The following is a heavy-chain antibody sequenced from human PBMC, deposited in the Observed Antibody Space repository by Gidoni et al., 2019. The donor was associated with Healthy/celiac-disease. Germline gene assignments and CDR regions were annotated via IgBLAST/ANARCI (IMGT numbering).Heavy chain of an antibody. CDR3: ARGDDCSSTSCYYPPRYGMDV. V-gene: IGHV3-30-3*01. J-gene: IGHJ6*02. CDR2: ISYDGSNK. Sequence: QVQLVESGGGVVQPGRSLRLSCAASGFTFSSYAMHWVRQAPGKGLEWVAVISYDGSNKYYADSVKGRFTISRDNSKNTLYLQMNSLRAEDTAVYYCARGDDCSSTSCYYPPRYGMDVWGQGTTVTVSS. D-gene: IGHD2-2*01. CDR1: GFTFSSYA.